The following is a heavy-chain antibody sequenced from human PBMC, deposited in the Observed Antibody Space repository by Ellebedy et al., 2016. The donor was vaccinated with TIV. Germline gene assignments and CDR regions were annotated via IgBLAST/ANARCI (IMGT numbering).Heavy chain of an antibody. V-gene: IGHV4-59*01. CDR2: IYPSGSA. CDR3: ASSRITLVRGVIMVEYFQH. J-gene: IGHJ1*01. CDR1: TGSISSYY. Sequence: SETLSLXXTVSTGSISSYYWSWIRQPPGKGLEWIGYIYPSGSATCNPSLKSRVTISVDTSKNQFSLKLTSVTAADTAVYYCASSRITLVRGVIMVEYFQHWGQGTLVAVSS. D-gene: IGHD3-10*01.